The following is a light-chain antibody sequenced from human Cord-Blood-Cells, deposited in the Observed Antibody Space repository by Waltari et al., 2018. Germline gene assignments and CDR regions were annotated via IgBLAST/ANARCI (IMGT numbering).Light chain of an antibody. CDR1: SGRIASHS. Sequence: NFMLPQPHSVSESPGTTVTISCTGTSGRIASHSVPWYHPRPVSAPPTVFYEDNQRPSGVPDRFSGSIDSSSNAASLTISGLKTDDEADYYCQSYDSGNWVCGGGTKLTVL. CDR2: EDN. J-gene: IGLJ3*02. V-gene: IGLV6-57*02. CDR3: QSYDSGNWV.